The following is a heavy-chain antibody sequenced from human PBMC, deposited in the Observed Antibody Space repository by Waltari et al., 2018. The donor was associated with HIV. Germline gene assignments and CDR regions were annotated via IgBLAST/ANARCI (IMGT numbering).Heavy chain of an antibody. D-gene: IGHD1-26*01. CDR3: ARVPYSGSLWYFDL. CDR2: IDTSGST. Sequence: QMQLQESGQGLVKPSGTLSLTCTVSGGSISSYYWSRTRPPAGKGLEWLGRIDTSGSTNDTPSRKSRVTMSVDTSKNQFSLKLTSVTAADTAVYYCARVPYSGSLWYFDLWGRGTLVTVSS. CDR1: GGSISSYY. J-gene: IGHJ2*01. V-gene: IGHV4-4*07.